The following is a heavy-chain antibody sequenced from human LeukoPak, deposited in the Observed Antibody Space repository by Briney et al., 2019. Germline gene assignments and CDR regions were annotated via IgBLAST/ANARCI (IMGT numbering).Heavy chain of an antibody. J-gene: IGHJ4*02. CDR3: ARGAPIWFGELLLPDY. Sequence: GGSLRLSCAASGFTFSSYAMHWVRQAPGKGLEWVAVISYDGSNKYYADSVKGRFTISRDNSKNTLYLQMNSLRAEDTAVYYCARGAPIWFGELLLPDYWGQGTLVPVSS. CDR2: ISYDGSNK. CDR1: GFTFSSYA. V-gene: IGHV3-30*04. D-gene: IGHD3-10*01.